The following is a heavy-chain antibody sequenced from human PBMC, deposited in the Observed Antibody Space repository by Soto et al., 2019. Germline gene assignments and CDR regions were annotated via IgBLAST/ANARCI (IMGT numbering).Heavy chain of an antibody. CDR2: IYYSGNT. CDR1: GDSVTSGSYY. Sequence: SETLSLTCIVSGDSVTSGSYYWTWLRQPPGKGLEWIGYIYYSGNTNYNPSLKSRVTISVDTSKNQFSLKLSSVTAADTAVYYCARRVKYGSGRRPAYYFDYWGQGTLVTVSS. D-gene: IGHD3-10*01. V-gene: IGHV4-61*01. CDR3: ARRVKYGSGRRPAYYFDY. J-gene: IGHJ4*02.